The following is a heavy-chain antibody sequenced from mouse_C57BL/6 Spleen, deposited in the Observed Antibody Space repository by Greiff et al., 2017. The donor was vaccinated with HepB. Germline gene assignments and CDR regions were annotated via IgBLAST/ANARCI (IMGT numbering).Heavy chain of an antibody. Sequence: VQLQQSGAELARPGASVKLSCKASGYTFTSYGISWVKQRTGQGLEWIGEIYPRSGNTYYNEKFKGKATLTADKSSSTAYMELRSLTSEDSAVYFCARRLGNGSSYAGFAYWGRGTLVTVSA. J-gene: IGHJ3*01. CDR2: IYPRSGNT. D-gene: IGHD1-1*01. CDR1: GYTFTSYG. CDR3: ARRLGNGSSYAGFAY. V-gene: IGHV1-81*01.